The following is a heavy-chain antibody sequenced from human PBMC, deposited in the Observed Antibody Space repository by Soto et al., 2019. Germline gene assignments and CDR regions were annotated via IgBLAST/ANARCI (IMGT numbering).Heavy chain of an antibody. D-gene: IGHD7-27*01. V-gene: IGHV3-48*01. J-gene: IGHJ4*02. CDR1: GLTFSGDS. CDR3: ARDKNWAFDY. CDR2: ISGSSKTI. Sequence: GGSLRLSCXASGLTFSGDSINWVRQAPGKGLEWVSYISGSSKTIHYADSVKGRFTISRDNAKYSVYLQMNSLRGEDMAVYYCARDKNWAFDYWDQGALVTVSS.